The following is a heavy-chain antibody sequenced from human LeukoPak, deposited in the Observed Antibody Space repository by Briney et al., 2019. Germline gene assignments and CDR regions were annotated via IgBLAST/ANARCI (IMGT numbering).Heavy chain of an antibody. V-gene: IGHV4-59*11. CDR3: AREQGLVGGYSYGYDS. D-gene: IGHD5-18*01. Sequence: SETLSLTCTVSGGSIRSHYWSWIRQPPGKGPEWIGNIYYRGSTNYNPSLQSRVTISVDTSKNQFSLKLSSVTAVDMAVYYCAREQGLVGGYSYGYDSWGQGTLVTVSS. J-gene: IGHJ4*02. CDR1: GGSIRSHY. CDR2: IYYRGST.